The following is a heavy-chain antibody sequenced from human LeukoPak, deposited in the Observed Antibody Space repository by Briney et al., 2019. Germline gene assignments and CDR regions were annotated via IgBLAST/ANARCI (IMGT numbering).Heavy chain of an antibody. CDR2: IYSGGST. CDR1: GFTVSSNY. V-gene: IGHV3-53*01. CDR3: AIHGGGTIRIEAFDV. D-gene: IGHD3-3*01. Sequence: GGSLRLSCAASGFTVSSNYMSWVRQAPGKGLEWVSIIYSGGSTHYADSVKGRFTVSRDNSKNTLYLQMNSLRDEDTALYYCAIHGGGTIRIEAFDVWGQGTMVTISS. J-gene: IGHJ3*01.